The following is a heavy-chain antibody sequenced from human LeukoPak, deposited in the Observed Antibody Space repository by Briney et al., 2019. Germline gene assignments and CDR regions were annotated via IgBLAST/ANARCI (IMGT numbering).Heavy chain of an antibody. J-gene: IGHJ5*02. CDR2: ISSSSTYI. D-gene: IGHD2/OR15-2a*01. V-gene: IGHV3-21*01. CDR1: GFIFSDYN. CDR3: ARDRFLGDQAESGWYAP. Sequence: GGSLRLSCAASGFIFSDYNMNWVRQAPGKGLEWVSSISSSSTYIYYADSVKGRFTISRDNAKNSLFLQMNSLRAEDTAVYYCARDRFLGDQAESGWYAPWGQGTLVTVSS.